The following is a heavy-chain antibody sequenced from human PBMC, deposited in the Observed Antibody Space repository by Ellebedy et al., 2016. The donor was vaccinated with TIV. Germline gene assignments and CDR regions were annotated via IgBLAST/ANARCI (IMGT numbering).Heavy chain of an antibody. CDR1: GPSIASGAPY. CDR2: LYYSRST. V-gene: IGHV4-31*03. CDR3: ARLLYDSSGSSLNYFDL. Sequence: SETLSLTXTVSGPSIASGAPYWTWTRQHPEKGLDWIGHLYYSRSTFYNPSLKSRLTLSVDTSKSQFSLKLRSVTAADTGLYFCARLLYDSSGSSLNYFDLWGQGTLVIVSS. J-gene: IGHJ4*02. D-gene: IGHD3-22*01.